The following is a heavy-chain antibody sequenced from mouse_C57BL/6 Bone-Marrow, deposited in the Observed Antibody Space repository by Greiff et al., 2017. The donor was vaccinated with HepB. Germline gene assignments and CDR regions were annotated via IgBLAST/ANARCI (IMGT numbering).Heavy chain of an antibody. CDR3: ATAPPSDWYFDV. J-gene: IGHJ1*03. CDR2: SRNHANDYTT. V-gene: IGHV7-1*01. Sequence: EVHLVESGGGLVQPGRSLRLSCATSGFTFRDVYMEWVRQAPGKGLEWIAPSRNHANDYTTEYNATVKGRLIVSRDTSQSILYLQMNALRAEDTAIYYCATAPPSDWYFDVWGTGTTVTVSS. CDR1: GFTFRDVY.